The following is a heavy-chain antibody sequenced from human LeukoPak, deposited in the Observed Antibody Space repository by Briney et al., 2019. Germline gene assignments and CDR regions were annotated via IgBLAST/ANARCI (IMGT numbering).Heavy chain of an antibody. CDR2: INHSGST. D-gene: IGHD6-13*01. V-gene: IGHV4-34*01. Sequence: SETLSLTCAVYGGSFSGYYWSWIRQPPGKGLEWIGEINHSGSTNYNPSLKSRVTISVDTSKNQFSLKLSSVTAADTAVYYCARGRIAAAGRRGNWFDPWGQGTLVTVSS. J-gene: IGHJ5*02. CDR1: GGSFSGYY. CDR3: ARGRIAAAGRRGNWFDP.